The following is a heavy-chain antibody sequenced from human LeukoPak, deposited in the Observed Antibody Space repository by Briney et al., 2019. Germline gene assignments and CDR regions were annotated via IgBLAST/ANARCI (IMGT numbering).Heavy chain of an antibody. V-gene: IGHV3-30*18. Sequence: PGGSLRLSCAASGFSFKDYNMHWVRQAPGKGLEWVAVISYDGSNKYYADSVKGRFTISRDNSKNTLYLQMNSLRAEDTAVYYCAKGVGWNEPYYFDYWGQGTLVTVSS. J-gene: IGHJ4*02. CDR1: GFSFKDYN. CDR2: ISYDGSNK. D-gene: IGHD1-1*01. CDR3: AKGVGWNEPYYFDY.